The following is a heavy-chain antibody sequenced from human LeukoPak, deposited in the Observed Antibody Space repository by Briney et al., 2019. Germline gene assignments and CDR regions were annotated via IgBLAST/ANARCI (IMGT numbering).Heavy chain of an antibody. CDR1: GYTFTSYY. Sequence: GTSVKVACKASGYTFTSYYMHWVRQAPGQGLEWMGIINPKGGSTSYAQKFQGRVTMTRDTSTSTVYMELSSLRSEDTAVYYCARDPWELWKYYFDYWGQGTLVTVSS. CDR2: INPKGGST. D-gene: IGHD1-26*01. CDR3: ARDPWELWKYYFDY. V-gene: IGHV1-46*01. J-gene: IGHJ4*02.